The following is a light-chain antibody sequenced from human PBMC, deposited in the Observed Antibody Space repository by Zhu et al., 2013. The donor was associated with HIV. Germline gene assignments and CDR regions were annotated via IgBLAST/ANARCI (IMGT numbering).Light chain of an antibody. CDR3: QQSEDFPWT. J-gene: IGKJ1*01. Sequence: DIQMTQSPSYVSASVGDRVTITCRASRDVSTWLAWYQQTPGKAPKLLIHDATILQTGVPTRFSGSGSGTEFTLVISSLQPEDFGTYFCQQSEDFPWTFGHGT. V-gene: IGKV1-12*01. CDR2: DAT. CDR1: RDVSTW.